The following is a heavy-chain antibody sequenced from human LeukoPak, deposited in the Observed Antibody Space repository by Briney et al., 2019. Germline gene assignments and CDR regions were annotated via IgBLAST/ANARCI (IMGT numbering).Heavy chain of an antibody. CDR3: ARQTTRFCSGGTCYSNFAFDM. J-gene: IGHJ3*02. D-gene: IGHD2-15*01. Sequence: SETLSLTCTVSGGSLSTYYWSWIRQPPGKTLEWIGYVYNGGSTNYNPSLKSRVTISVDTSKKQLSLKLTSVTAADTAVYYCARQTTRFCSGGTCYSNFAFDMWGQGTMVIVSS. CDR1: GGSLSTYY. V-gene: IGHV4-59*08. CDR2: VYNGGST.